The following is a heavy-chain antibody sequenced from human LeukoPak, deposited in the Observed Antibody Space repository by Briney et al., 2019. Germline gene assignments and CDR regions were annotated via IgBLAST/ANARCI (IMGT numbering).Heavy chain of an antibody. CDR3: ARANYDILTGAFDY. Sequence: PGGSLRLSCAASGFTFSRHSINWVRQAPGKGLEWVSSISSSSSYIYYADSVKGRFTISRDNAKNSLYLQMNSLRAEDTAVYYCARANYDILTGAFDYWGQGTLVTVSS. J-gene: IGHJ4*02. D-gene: IGHD3-9*01. V-gene: IGHV3-21*01. CDR1: GFTFSRHS. CDR2: ISSSSSYI.